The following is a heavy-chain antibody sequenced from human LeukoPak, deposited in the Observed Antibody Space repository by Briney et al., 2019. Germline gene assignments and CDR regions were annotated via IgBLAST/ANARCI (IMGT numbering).Heavy chain of an antibody. CDR2: INPSGGST. J-gene: IGHJ5*02. CDR1: GYTYTSYY. CDR3: ARASDRSYGDRYSWFDP. Sequence: ASVKVSCKASGYTYTSYYMHWVRQAPGQGLEWMGIINPSGGSTRYAQKFQGRVTMTRDTSTSTVYMELSSLRSEDTAVYYCARASDRSYGDRYSWFDPWGQGTLVTVSS. D-gene: IGHD4-17*01. V-gene: IGHV1-46*01.